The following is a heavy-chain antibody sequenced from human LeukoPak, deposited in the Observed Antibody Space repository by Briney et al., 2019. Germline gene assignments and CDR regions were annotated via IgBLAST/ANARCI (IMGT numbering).Heavy chain of an antibody. CDR1: GGSISSYY. V-gene: IGHV4-4*07. CDR3: ARALCAHCSSTSCYCFTQAYFFDP. Sequence: SETLSLTCTVSGGSISSYYWRWIRQPAGKGLEWIGRIYTSGSTNYNPSLKSRVTMSVNTSKNQFSLKLSSVTAADTAVYYCARALCAHCSSTSCYCFTQAYFFDPWGQGTLVTVSS. J-gene: IGHJ5*02. D-gene: IGHD2-2*01. CDR2: IYTSGST.